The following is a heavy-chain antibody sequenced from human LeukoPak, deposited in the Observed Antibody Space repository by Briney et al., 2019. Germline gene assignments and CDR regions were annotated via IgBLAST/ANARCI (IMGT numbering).Heavy chain of an antibody. J-gene: IGHJ5*02. Sequence: ASVKVSCKASGYTFSTYYMDWVRQAPGQGLEWMGRINPSSGSSSYAHKFQGRVTMTRDMSTSTVYLDLSSLKSEDTAVYYCARVVWGDGDYVGSASWFDPWGQGTLVTVSS. V-gene: IGHV1-46*01. D-gene: IGHD4-17*01. CDR3: ARVVWGDGDYVGSASWFDP. CDR2: INPSSGSS. CDR1: GYTFSTYY.